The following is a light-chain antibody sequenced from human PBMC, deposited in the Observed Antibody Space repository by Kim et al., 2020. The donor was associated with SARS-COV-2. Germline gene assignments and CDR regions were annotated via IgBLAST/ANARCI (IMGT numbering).Light chain of an antibody. CDR2: VVR. V-gene: IGLV2-14*04. CDR1: DSNVGGYNY. J-gene: IGLJ1*01. CDR3: SSYTSSSTNYV. Sequence: QTVTNSCTRSDSNVGGYNYVSWYQQTPGKAPKDMFCVVRIRPSGVSDRFSGTKSGNTASLTISGLQAEDEADYYCSSYTSSSTNYVFGTGTKVTV.